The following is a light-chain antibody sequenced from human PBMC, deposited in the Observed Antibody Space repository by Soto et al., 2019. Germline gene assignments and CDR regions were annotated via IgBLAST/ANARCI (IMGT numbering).Light chain of an antibody. Sequence: QSVLTQPASVSGFLGQSITMSCTGSSSDVGTFNLVSWFQQHPGKAPKLLIFEGTKRPSGVSDRFSGSKSGNTASLTISGLQAEDEADYHCCSYAGTRTPWVFGTGTKVTVL. CDR1: SSDVGTFNL. CDR3: CSYAGTRTPWV. V-gene: IGLV2-23*01. J-gene: IGLJ1*01. CDR2: EGT.